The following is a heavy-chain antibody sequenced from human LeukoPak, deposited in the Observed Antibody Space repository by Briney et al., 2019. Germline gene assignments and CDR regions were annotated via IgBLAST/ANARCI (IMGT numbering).Heavy chain of an antibody. V-gene: IGHV4-59*12. CDR2: MYYSGST. J-gene: IGHJ6*02. CDR1: GGSISAFS. D-gene: IGHD6-19*01. CDR3: ARGVAVAGPGSPSYYYYYGMDV. Sequence: SETLSLTCTVSGGSISAFSWSWIRQPPGKGLEWIGYMYYSGSTDYNPSLKSRVTISVDTSKNQFSLKLSSVTAADTAVYYCARGVAVAGPGSPSYYYYYGMDVWGQGTTVTVSS.